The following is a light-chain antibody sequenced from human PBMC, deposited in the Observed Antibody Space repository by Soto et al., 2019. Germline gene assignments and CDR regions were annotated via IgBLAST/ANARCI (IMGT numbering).Light chain of an antibody. J-gene: IGLJ1*01. CDR1: SRDVGGDNY. CDR2: EVS. CDR3: STYTSSSTAV. V-gene: IGLV2-14*01. Sequence: QSALTQPASVSGSPGQSITISCTGTSRDVGGDNYVSWYQQHPGKAPKLMIYEVSNRPSGVSNRFSGSKSGNTASLTISGLQAEDEADYYCSTYTSSSTAVFGTGTKATVL.